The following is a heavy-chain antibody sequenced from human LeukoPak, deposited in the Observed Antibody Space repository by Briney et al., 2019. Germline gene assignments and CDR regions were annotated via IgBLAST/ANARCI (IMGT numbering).Heavy chain of an antibody. CDR3: ARQTSSSWYDLYYFDY. CDR1: GGSISSSSYY. CDR2: IYYSGST. J-gene: IGHJ4*02. D-gene: IGHD6-13*01. Sequence: PSETLSLTCTVSGGSISSSSYYWGWIRQPPGTGLEWIGSIYYSGSTYYNPSLKSRVTISVDTSKNQFSLKLSSVTAADTAVYYCARQTSSSWYDLYYFDYWGQGTLVTVSS. V-gene: IGHV4-39*01.